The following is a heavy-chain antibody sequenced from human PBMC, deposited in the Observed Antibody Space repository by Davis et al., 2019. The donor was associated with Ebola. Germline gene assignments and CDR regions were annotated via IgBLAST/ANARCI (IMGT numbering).Heavy chain of an antibody. J-gene: IGHJ4*02. Sequence: SGATLPKLTHTFTLTCPVSVFSLTPSAISVSGIRQPAVKALECLGLIDWDGDKYYATSLETRLTISRDTSKNQVVLTMTNVGPVDTATYFCARTHPTYFDFWGQGTLVTVSS. CDR3: ARTHPTYFDF. V-gene: IGHV2-70*12. CDR2: IDWDGDK. CDR1: VFSLTPSAIS.